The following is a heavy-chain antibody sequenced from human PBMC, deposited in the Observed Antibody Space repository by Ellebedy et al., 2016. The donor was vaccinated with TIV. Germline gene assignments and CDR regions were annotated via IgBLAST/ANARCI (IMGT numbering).Heavy chain of an antibody. J-gene: IGHJ2*01. CDR2: IIPIFGTA. CDR1: GYTFTGYG. V-gene: IGHV1-69*13. Sequence: ASVKVSCKASGYTFTGYGINWVRQAPGQGLEWMGGIIPIFGTANYAQKFQGRVTITADESTSTAYMELSSLRSEDTAVYYCASLISQGNFDLWGRGTLVTVSS. CDR3: ASLISQGNFDL.